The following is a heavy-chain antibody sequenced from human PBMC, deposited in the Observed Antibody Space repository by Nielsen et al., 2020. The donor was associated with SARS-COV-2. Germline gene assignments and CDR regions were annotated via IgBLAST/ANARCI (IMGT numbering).Heavy chain of an antibody. V-gene: IGHV3-30-3*01. Sequence: GGSLRLSCAASGFTFSNYAIHWVRQAQGKGLEWVAFISYDGSNKFYADSVRGRFTVSRDNAENSLYLQMNSLRDEDTAVYYCARDQDGGAATSNWYFDLWGRGTLVIVSS. J-gene: IGHJ2*01. CDR2: ISYDGSNK. CDR3: ARDQDGGAATSNWYFDL. CDR1: GFTFSNYA. D-gene: IGHD6-25*01.